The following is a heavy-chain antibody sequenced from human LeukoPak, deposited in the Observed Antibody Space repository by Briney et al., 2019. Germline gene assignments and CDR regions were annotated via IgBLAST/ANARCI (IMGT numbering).Heavy chain of an antibody. CDR3: ARMGGYSGYATH. CDR2: ILYSGTT. J-gene: IGHJ4*02. Sequence: SETLSLTCTVSGGSISSYYWSWIRQPPGKGLEWIGYILYSGTTNSNPSLKRRVTISVDTSKNQISLKLSFVTAADTAVYYCARMGGYSGYATHWGQGTLVTVSS. D-gene: IGHD5-12*01. CDR1: GGSISSYY. V-gene: IGHV4-59*08.